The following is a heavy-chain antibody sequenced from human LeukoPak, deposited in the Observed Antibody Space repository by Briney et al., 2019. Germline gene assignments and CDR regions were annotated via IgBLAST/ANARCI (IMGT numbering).Heavy chain of an antibody. CDR2: IYPGDSDT. Sequence: LGESLKISCKGSGYSFTSYWIGWVRQTPGKGLEWMGIIYPGDSDTRYSPSFQGQVTISADKSIRTAYLQWSSLKASDTAIYYCARHHDYADYGCFDYWGQGTLVTVSS. V-gene: IGHV5-51*01. CDR3: ARHHDYADYGCFDY. J-gene: IGHJ4*02. CDR1: GYSFTSYW. D-gene: IGHD4-17*01.